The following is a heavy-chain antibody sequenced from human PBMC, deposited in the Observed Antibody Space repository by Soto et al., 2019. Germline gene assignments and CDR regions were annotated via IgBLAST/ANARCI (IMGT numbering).Heavy chain of an antibody. CDR1: GFTFSSYA. CDR3: AKQLNKFRDIVVVPAALDY. J-gene: IGHJ4*02. Sequence: EVQLLESGGGLVQPGGSLRLSCAASGFTFSSYAMSWVRQAPGKGLEWVSAISGSGGSTYYADSVKGRFTISRDNSKNTLYLQMNSLRAEDTAVYYCAKQLNKFRDIVVVPAALDYWGQGTLVTVSS. D-gene: IGHD2-2*01. CDR2: ISGSGGST. V-gene: IGHV3-23*01.